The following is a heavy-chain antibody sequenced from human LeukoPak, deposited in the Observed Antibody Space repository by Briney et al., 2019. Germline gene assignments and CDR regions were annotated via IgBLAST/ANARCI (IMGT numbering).Heavy chain of an antibody. CDR2: IYYSGST. V-gene: IGHV4-59*01. J-gene: IGHJ3*02. CDR1: GGSITSYY. D-gene: IGHD3-10*01. Sequence: PSETLSLTCTVSGGSITSYYWSWIRQPPGKGLEWIGYIYYSGSTNYNPSLKNRVTISLDTSKNEFSLKLTSVTAADTAVYYCAIAIRGVSRLDAFDIWGQGTMVTVSS. CDR3: AIAIRGVSRLDAFDI.